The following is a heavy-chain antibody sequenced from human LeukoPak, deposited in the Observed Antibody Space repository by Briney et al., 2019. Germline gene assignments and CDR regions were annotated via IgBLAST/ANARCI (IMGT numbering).Heavy chain of an antibody. J-gene: IGHJ4*02. V-gene: IGHV1-2*06. CDR2: INPNSGGT. D-gene: IGHD6-13*01. Sequence: ASVKVSCKASRYTFTDYYIHWVRQAPGQGLEWMGRINPNSGGTDYAQKFQGRVTMTRDTSITTAYMDLSSLTPDDTAVYFCARDQGSLTRSWYTGYWGQGTQVTVSS. CDR1: RYTFTDYY. CDR3: ARDQGSLTRSWYTGY.